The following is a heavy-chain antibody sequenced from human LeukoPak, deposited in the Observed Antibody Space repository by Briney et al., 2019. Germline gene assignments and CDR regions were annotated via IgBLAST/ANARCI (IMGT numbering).Heavy chain of an antibody. J-gene: IGHJ4*02. D-gene: IGHD6-13*01. CDR3: AKGDKISAVVDY. CDR1: GFTFSTYA. Sequence: PGGSLRLSCAASGFTFSTYAMSWVRQAPGKGLEWVSAISGSDDNTYYADSVKGRFTISRDNSMNTLYLQMNTLRAEDTAVYYCAKGDKISAVVDYWGQGTLVTVSS. CDR2: ISGSDDNT. V-gene: IGHV3-23*01.